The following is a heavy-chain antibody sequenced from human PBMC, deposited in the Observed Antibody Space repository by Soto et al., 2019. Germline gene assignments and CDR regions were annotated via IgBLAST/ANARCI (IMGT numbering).Heavy chain of an antibody. CDR3: ARQVTPYTTSWYTIDY. J-gene: IGHJ4*02. Sequence: QVQLVQSGAEVKKPGASVKVSCKTSGYTFTNYGITWVRQAPGQGLECMGWIIAYNGKTNYAQNFQGRVTMTTDTSTSTAYMELRNLRSDDTALYYCARQVTPYTTSWYTIDYWGQGTLVTVSS. V-gene: IGHV1-18*01. CDR2: IIAYNGKT. CDR1: GYTFTNYG. D-gene: IGHD6-13*01.